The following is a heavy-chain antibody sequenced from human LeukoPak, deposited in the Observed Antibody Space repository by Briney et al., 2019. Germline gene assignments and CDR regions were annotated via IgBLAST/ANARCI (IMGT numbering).Heavy chain of an antibody. D-gene: IGHD6-13*01. CDR2: IYYSGST. J-gene: IGHJ4*02. CDR3: ARADSSSWWGTSYYVDY. CDR1: GGSISSYY. Sequence: SETLSLTCTVSGGSISSYYWSWIRQPPGKGLEWIGYIYYSGSTNYNPTLRSQVSISVDTSKNQFSRKLSSVTAADAAVYYCARADSSSWWGTSYYVDYWGQGTLVTVSS. V-gene: IGHV4-59*01.